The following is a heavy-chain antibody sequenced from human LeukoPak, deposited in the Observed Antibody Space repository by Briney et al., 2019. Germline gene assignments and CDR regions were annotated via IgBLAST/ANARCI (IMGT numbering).Heavy chain of an antibody. D-gene: IGHD6-19*01. CDR1: GFTFDDYG. CDR2: INWKGGST. V-gene: IGHV3-20*04. J-gene: IGHJ4*02. Sequence: GGSLRLSCAASGFTFDDYGMSWVRQAPGKGLEWVSGINWKGGSTGYADSVKGRFTISRDNAKNSLYLQMNSLRAEDTALYYCTREVGSGWYTGSVYWGQGTLVTVSS. CDR3: TREVGSGWYTGSVY.